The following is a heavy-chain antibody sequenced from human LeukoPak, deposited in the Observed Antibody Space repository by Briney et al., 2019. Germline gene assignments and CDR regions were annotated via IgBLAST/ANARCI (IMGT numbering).Heavy chain of an antibody. CDR2: IDPSDSYT. CDR1: GYSFTSYW. D-gene: IGHD3-3*01. Sequence: RGESLKISCKGSGYSFTSYWISWVRQMPGKGLDWMRRIDPSDSYTNYSPSFQGHVTISTDKSISTAYLQWSSLKASDTAMYYCARPGRDLEWVDYYYGMDVWGQGTTVTVSS. J-gene: IGHJ6*02. CDR3: ARPGRDLEWVDYYYGMDV. V-gene: IGHV5-10-1*01.